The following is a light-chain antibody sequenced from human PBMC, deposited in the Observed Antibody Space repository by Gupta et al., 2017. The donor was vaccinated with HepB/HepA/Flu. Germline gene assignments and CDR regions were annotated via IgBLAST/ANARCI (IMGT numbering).Light chain of an antibody. CDR2: DVS. CDR1: RSDIGTYQY. CDR3: SSYTRRSTLL. Sequence: QSALTQPASVVGSPGQSVTLSCSGTRSDIGTYQYVSWNQHHPGKAPKLMIYDVSNRPSGVSNRFSGSKSGNTASLTISGLQAEDEADYYCSSYTRRSTLLCGGGTKLTVL. V-gene: IGLV2-14*03. J-gene: IGLJ2*01.